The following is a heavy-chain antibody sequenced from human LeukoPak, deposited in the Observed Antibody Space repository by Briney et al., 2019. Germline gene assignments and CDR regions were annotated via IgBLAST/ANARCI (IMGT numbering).Heavy chain of an antibody. CDR2: IYTSGST. Sequence: PSETLSLTCTVSGGSISSYYWSWIRQPAGKGLEWIGRIYTSGSTNYNPSLKSRVTMSVDTSKNHFSLKLSSVTAADTAVYYCARGDTYDYVWGSYRDFDYWGQGTLVTVSS. CDR3: ARGDTYDYVWGSYRDFDY. D-gene: IGHD3-16*02. V-gene: IGHV4-4*07. J-gene: IGHJ4*02. CDR1: GGSISSYY.